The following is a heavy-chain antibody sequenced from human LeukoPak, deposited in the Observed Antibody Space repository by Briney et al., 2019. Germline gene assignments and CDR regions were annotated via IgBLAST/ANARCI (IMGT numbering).Heavy chain of an antibody. CDR2: ISGGSSYT. D-gene: IGHD6-13*01. CDR3: ARTGQDSSSWSHFEY. J-gene: IGHJ4*02. Sequence: GGSLRLSCAASGFTFSDYDMSWIRQAPGKGLEWVSYISGGSSYTNYADSVKGRFTVSRDNAKNSLYLQMNSLRAEDTAVYYCARTGQDSSSWSHFEYWGQGTLVTVSS. CDR1: GFTFSDYD. V-gene: IGHV3-11*06.